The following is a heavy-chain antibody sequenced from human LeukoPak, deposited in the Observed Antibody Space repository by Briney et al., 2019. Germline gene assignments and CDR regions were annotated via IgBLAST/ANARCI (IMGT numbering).Heavy chain of an antibody. CDR3: ARDLPRSRKFDY. Sequence: QSGGSLRLSCAASGFTVSSYWMSWVGQAPGKGLEWVANIKQDGSEKYYVDSVKGRFTISRDNAKHSLYLQMNSLRAEDTAVYYCARDLPRSRKFDYWGQGTLVTVSS. CDR2: IKQDGSEK. J-gene: IGHJ4*02. CDR1: GFTVSSYW. D-gene: IGHD2-2*01. V-gene: IGHV3-7*01.